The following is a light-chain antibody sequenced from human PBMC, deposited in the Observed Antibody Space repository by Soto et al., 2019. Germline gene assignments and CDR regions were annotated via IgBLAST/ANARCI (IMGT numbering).Light chain of an antibody. J-gene: IGKJ1*01. Sequence: EIVLTQSPGTLSLSPGERATLSCRASQSFSSSFLAWYQQKPGQAPRLLIYGASSRATGIPDRFSGSGSGTDFTLTISRLEPEDFAVYYCQQYDSSPRTFGQGPKVEIK. CDR1: QSFSSSF. CDR3: QQYDSSPRT. V-gene: IGKV3-20*01. CDR2: GAS.